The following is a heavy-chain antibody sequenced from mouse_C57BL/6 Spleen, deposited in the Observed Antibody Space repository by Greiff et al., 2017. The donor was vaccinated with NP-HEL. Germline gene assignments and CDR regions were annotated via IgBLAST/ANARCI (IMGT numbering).Heavy chain of an antibody. D-gene: IGHD2-4*01. CDR2: ISYDGSN. CDR1: GYSITSGYY. CDR3: AKGEIYYDYDWFAY. Sequence: EVHLVESGPGLVKPSQSLSLTCSVTGYSITSGYYWNWIRQFPGNKLEWMGYISYDGSNNYNPSLKNRISITRDTSKNQFFLKLNSVTTEDTATYYCAKGEIYYDYDWFAYWGQGTLVTVSA. J-gene: IGHJ3*01. V-gene: IGHV3-6*01.